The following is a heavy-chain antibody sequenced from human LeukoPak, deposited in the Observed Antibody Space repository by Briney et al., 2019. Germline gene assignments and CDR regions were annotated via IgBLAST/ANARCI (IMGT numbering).Heavy chain of an antibody. CDR2: LNPTSGAS. V-gene: IGHV1-2*02. D-gene: IGHD3-9*01. CDR3: GREHYDVLTTSYKSVVY. CDR1: GYSFSNYY. J-gene: IGHJ4*02. Sequence: ASVKVSCKASGYSFSNYYIHWVRQAPGQGPEWMGWLNPTSGASDLPPKFQGRVTMTRDTSTSTAYLELSGLRFDDSAVYYCGREHYDVLTTSYKSVVYWGQGTLVTVSS.